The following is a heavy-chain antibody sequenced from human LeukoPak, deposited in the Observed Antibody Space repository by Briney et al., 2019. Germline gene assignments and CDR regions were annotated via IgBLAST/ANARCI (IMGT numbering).Heavy chain of an antibody. Sequence: SVKVSCKASGGTFSSYAISWVRQAPGQGLEWMGRIIPILGIANYAQKFQGRVTVTADKSTSTAYMELSSLRSEDTAVYYCARAPIYSSSLNWFDPWGQGTLVTVSS. CDR2: IIPILGIA. D-gene: IGHD6-6*01. J-gene: IGHJ5*02. V-gene: IGHV1-69*04. CDR3: ARAPIYSSSLNWFDP. CDR1: GGTFSSYA.